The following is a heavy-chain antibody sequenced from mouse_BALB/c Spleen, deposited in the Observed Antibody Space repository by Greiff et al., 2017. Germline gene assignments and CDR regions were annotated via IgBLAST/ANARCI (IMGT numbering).Heavy chain of an antibody. J-gene: IGHJ2*01. CDR1: GDSITSGY. CDR3: ARAPSGTPLFDY. D-gene: IGHD4-1*01. V-gene: IGHV3-8*02. CDR2: ISYSGST. Sequence: EVMLVESGPSLVKPSQTLSLTCSVTGDSITSGYWNWIRKFPGNKLEYMGYISYSGSTYYNPSLKSRISITRDTSKNQYYLQLNSVTTEDTATYYCARAPSGTPLFDYWGQGTTLTVSS.